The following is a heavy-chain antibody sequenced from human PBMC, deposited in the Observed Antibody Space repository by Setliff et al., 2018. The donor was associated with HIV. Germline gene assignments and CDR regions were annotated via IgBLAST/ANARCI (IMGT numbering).Heavy chain of an antibody. CDR3: ARSQGIGNYYMDV. CDR2: IENDGSNT. Sequence: PGGSLRLSCAASGFTSSTYWMSWVRQAPGKGLEWVSVIENDGSNTYHADSVKGRFTISRDNSKNTLYLQVDSLTAEDTAVYYCARSQGIGNYYMDVWGKGTTVTVSS. CDR1: GFTSSTYW. V-gene: IGHV3-23*03. D-gene: IGHD2-15*01. J-gene: IGHJ6*03.